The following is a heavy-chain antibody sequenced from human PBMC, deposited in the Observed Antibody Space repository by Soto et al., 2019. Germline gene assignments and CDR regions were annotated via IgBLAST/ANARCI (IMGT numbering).Heavy chain of an antibody. V-gene: IGHV3-30*18. CDR2: ISYDGSNK. Sequence: QVQLVESGGGVVQPGRSLRLSCAASGFTFSSYGMHRVRQAPGKGLEWVAVISYDGSNKYYADSVKGRFTISRDNSKNTLYLQMNSLRAEDTAVYYCAKDPRYDFWSGYLKHWGQGTLVTVSS. J-gene: IGHJ1*01. CDR1: GFTFSSYG. CDR3: AKDPRYDFWSGYLKH. D-gene: IGHD3-3*01.